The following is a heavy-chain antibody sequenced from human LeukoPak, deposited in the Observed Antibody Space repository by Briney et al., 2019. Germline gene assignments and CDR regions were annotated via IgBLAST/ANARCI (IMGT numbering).Heavy chain of an antibody. J-gene: IGHJ3*02. CDR2: INHSGST. Sequence: SETLSLTCAVYGGSFSGYYWSWIRQPPGKGLEWIGEINHSGSTNYNPSLKSRVTISVDTSKNQFSLKLSSVTAADTAVYYCARVFPIVVVVPSAFDIWGQGTIVTVSS. D-gene: IGHD2-15*01. CDR3: ARVFPIVVVVPSAFDI. CDR1: GGSFSGYY. V-gene: IGHV4-34*01.